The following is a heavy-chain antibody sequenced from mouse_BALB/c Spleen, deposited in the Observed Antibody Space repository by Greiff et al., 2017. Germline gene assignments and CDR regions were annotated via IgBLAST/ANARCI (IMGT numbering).Heavy chain of an antibody. J-gene: IGHJ4*01. V-gene: IGHV14-1*02. Sequence: VQLQQSGAELVRPGALVKLSCKASGFNIKDYYMHWVKQRPEQCLEWIGWIDPENGNTIYDPKFQGKASITADTSSNTAYLQPSSLTSEDTAVYYCARSGGNYAMDYWGQGTSVTVSS. D-gene: IGHD2-14*01. CDR3: ARSGGNYAMDY. CDR1: GFNIKDYY. CDR2: IDPENGNT.